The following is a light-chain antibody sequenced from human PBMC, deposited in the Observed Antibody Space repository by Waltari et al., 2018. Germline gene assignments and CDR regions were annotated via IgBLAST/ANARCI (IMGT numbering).Light chain of an antibody. Sequence: QSALTQPASVSGSPGQSITISCTGPSSDVGGYDSVSWYQQHPGKAPKLMIYEVSNRPSGVSSRFSGSKSANTASLTISGLQDEDEADYYCSSYTSSSSWVFGGGTKLTVL. J-gene: IGLJ3*02. V-gene: IGLV2-14*01. CDR2: EVS. CDR3: SSYTSSSSWV. CDR1: SSDVGGYDS.